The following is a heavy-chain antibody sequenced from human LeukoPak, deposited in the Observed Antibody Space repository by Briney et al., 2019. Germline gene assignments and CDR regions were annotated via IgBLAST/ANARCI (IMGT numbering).Heavy chain of an antibody. J-gene: IGHJ4*02. CDR2: INPSGGST. CDR3: ARRDYYYDSSGYYYYFDY. D-gene: IGHD3-22*01. Sequence: ASVKVSCKASGYTFTSYYMHWVRQAPGQGLEWMGIINPSGGSTSYAQKFQGRVTMTKDTSTSTVYMELSSLRSEDTAVYYCARRDYYYDSSGYYYYFDYWGQGTLVTVSS. V-gene: IGHV1-46*01. CDR1: GYTFTSYY.